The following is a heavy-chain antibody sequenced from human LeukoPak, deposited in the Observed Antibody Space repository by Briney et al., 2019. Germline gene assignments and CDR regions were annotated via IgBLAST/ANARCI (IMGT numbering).Heavy chain of an antibody. J-gene: IGHJ4*02. Sequence: GGSLRLSCAASGFTFSSYGMSWVRQAPGKGLEWVSAISGRGVNIYYADSVKGRFTISRDNSKNTLYLQMNSLRAEDTAVYYCAKFSVTMVRGVIIKPSFDYWGQGTLVTVSS. D-gene: IGHD3-10*01. V-gene: IGHV3-23*01. CDR1: GFTFSSYG. CDR3: AKFSVTMVRGVIIKPSFDY. CDR2: ISGRGVNI.